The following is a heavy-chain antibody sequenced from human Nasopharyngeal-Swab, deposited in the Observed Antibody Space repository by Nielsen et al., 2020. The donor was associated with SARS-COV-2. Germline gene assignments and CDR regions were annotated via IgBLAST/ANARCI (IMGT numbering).Heavy chain of an antibody. D-gene: IGHD4-23*01. Sequence: GESLKISCAASGFTFSSYWMSWVRQAPGKGLEWVANIKEDGSEKYYVDSVKGRFTISRDNAKNSLYLQMNSLRAEDTAVYYCPGGNSADHWGQGTLVTVSS. J-gene: IGHJ4*02. CDR2: IKEDGSEK. CDR1: GFTFSSYW. V-gene: IGHV3-7*03. CDR3: PGGNSADH.